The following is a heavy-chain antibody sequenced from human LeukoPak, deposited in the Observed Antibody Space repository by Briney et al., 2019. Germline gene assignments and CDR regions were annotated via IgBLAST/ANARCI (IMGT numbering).Heavy chain of an antibody. D-gene: IGHD2-15*01. CDR1: GGSVSGYY. CDR2: VYYSGST. V-gene: IGHV4-59*02. J-gene: IGHJ4*02. CDR3: ARIHRYCSGGACYVLDN. Sequence: SETLSLTCVVSGGSVSGYYWGWTRQPPGRGLEWIGYVYYSGSTNYNPSFKSRITISVDTSRNQFSLQLSSVTAADTAVYYCARIHRYCSGGACYVLDNWGQGTLVAVSS.